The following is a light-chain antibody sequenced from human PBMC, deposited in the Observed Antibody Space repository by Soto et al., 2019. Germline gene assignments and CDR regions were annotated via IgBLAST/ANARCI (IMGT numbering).Light chain of an antibody. CDR1: QSMSTY. V-gene: IGKV3-11*01. CDR2: DAF. J-gene: IGKJ4*01. Sequence: ESVLSQSPATLSLSPRKRATLSCRASQSMSTYLAWYQQKPGQTPRLLIYDAFHRAPGIPARFSGSGSGTDFTLSITSLESEDFAVHYCQERSNVVTFGGGTKVEI. CDR3: QERSNVVT.